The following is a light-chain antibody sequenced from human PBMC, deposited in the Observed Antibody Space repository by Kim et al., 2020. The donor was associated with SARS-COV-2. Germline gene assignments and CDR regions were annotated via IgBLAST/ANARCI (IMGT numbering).Light chain of an antibody. CDR2: DVS. J-gene: IGLJ2*01. CDR3: CSYAGSYTEV. Sequence: GQSVTISCNETSSDVVGSKYVSWYQQHPGKAPKHMISDVSERPSGVPDRFSGSKSGNTASLTISGLQAEDEADYYCCSYAGSYTEVFGGGTQLTVL. CDR1: SSDVVGSKY. V-gene: IGLV2-11*01.